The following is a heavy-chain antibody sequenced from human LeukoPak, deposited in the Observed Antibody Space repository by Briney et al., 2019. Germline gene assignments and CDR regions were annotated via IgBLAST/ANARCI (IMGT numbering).Heavy chain of an antibody. J-gene: IGHJ4*02. D-gene: IGHD4-17*01. CDR1: GGSFSGYY. CDR2: INHSGST. CDR3: ARQQTYGDSSRGFDY. V-gene: IGHV4-34*01. Sequence: PSETLSLTCAVYGGSFSGYYWSWIRQPPGKGLEWIGEINHSGSTNYNPSLKSRVTISVDTSKNQFSLKLSSVTAADTAVYYCARQQTYGDSSRGFDYWGQGTLVTVSS.